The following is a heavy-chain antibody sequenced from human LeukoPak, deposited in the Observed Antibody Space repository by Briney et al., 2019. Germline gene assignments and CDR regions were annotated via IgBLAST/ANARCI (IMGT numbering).Heavy chain of an antibody. V-gene: IGHV3-30*18. CDR3: AKDQGFGSQWLVLNYYGMDV. Sequence: PGRSLRLSCAASGFTFSGYGMHWVRQAPGKGLEWVAVISYDGSNKYYADSVKGRFTISRDNSKNTLYLQMNSLRAEDTAVYYCAKDQGFGSQWLVLNYYGMDVWGQGTTVTVSS. J-gene: IGHJ6*02. D-gene: IGHD6-19*01. CDR1: GFTFSGYG. CDR2: ISYDGSNK.